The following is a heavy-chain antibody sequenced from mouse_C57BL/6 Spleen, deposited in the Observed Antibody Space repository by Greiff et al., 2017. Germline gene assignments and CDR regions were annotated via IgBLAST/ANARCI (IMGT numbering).Heavy chain of an antibody. CDR2: IDPGDGDT. CDR3: GSGDSWYFDD. V-gene: IGHV1-80*01. Sequence: VQLQQSGAELVKPGASVKISCKASGYAFSSYWMNWVKQRPGKGLEWIGQIDPGDGDTNYNGKFKGKATLTADKSSSTAYMQLSSLTSEDSEVYCWGSGDSWYFDDWGTGTTVTVSS. J-gene: IGHJ1*03. CDR1: GYAFSSYW.